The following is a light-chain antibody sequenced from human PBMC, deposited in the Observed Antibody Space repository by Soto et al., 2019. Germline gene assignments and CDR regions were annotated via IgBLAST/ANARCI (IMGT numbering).Light chain of an antibody. Sequence: SVLTKPSSVSGSPGQSITISCTGTSRDIGTSNLVSWYQQYPGKAPKLMIYEVTKRPSGISYRFSGSKSGNTASLTISGLQPEDEADYYCYSFTDISTSLFVFGTGTKVTVL. CDR2: EVT. V-gene: IGLV2-23*02. CDR1: SRDIGTSNL. CDR3: YSFTDISTSLFV. J-gene: IGLJ1*01.